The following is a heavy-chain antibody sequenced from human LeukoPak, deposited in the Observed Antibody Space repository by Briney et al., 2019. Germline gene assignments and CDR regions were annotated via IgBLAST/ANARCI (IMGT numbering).Heavy chain of an antibody. CDR3: ARDHLVLDY. CDR2: ISYDGSNK. V-gene: IGHV3-30-3*01. J-gene: IGHJ4*02. CDR1: GFTFSSYA. Sequence: GGSLRLSCAASGFTFSSYAMHWVCQAPGKGLEWVAVISYDGSNKYYADSVKGRFTISRDNSKNTLYLQMNSLRAEDTAVYYCARDHLVLDYWGQGTLVTVSS. D-gene: IGHD3-10*02.